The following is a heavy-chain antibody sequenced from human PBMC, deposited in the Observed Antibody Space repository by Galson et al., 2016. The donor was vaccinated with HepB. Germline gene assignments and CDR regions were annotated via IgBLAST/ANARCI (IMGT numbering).Heavy chain of an antibody. D-gene: IGHD3-10*01. V-gene: IGHV4-34*01. J-gene: IGHJ4*02. CDR3: ARGQRLWFGESGYYFDA. CDR2: IHHRGNT. CDR1: DGSFSSNY. Sequence: ETLSLTCGVYDGSFSSNYWAWIRQSPGKGLEWIGEIHHRGNTNYNPSLQGRVTLSVDPSKFQALLKVKSLPAADTGVYYCARGQRLWFGESGYYFDAWGQGTPVTVSS.